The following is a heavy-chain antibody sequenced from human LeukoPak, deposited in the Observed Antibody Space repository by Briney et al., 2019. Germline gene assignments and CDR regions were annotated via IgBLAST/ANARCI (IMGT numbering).Heavy chain of an antibody. D-gene: IGHD3-3*02. CDR2: INHRRST. CDR3: ARGQFWSGYSI. V-gene: IGHV4-34*01. J-gene: IGHJ4*02. CDR1: GGSFSGYY. Sequence: PSETLSLTCAVYGGSFSGYYWSWIRQPPGKGLGWIGEINHRRSTNYNPSLKSRVTMSVDTSKNQFSLNLSSVTAADTAGYYCARGQFWSGYSIWGQGTLVTVSS.